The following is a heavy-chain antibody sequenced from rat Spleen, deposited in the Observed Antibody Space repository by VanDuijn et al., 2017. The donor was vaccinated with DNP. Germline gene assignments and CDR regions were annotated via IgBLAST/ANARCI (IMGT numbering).Heavy chain of an antibody. CDR2: ISYSGST. V-gene: IGHV3-1*01. CDR1: GFSITFDY. Sequence: EVQLQESGPGLVKPSQSLSLTCSVTGFSITFDYWGWIRKFPGNKMEWVGHISYSGSTSYNPSLKSRISITRDTSKNQFFLRLNSVTSEDTGTYYCARWTRYFDNWGQGVMVTVSS. J-gene: IGHJ2*01. CDR3: ARWTRYFDN. D-gene: IGHD1-7*01.